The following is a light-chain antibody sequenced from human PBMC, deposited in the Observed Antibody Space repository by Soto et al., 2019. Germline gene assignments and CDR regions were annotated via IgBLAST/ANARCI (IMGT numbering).Light chain of an antibody. V-gene: IGLV1-40*01. CDR2: GNS. CDR1: SSNIGAGYD. CDR3: QSYDSSLSGGV. J-gene: IGLJ3*02. Sequence: QSVLTQPPSVSGAPGQRVTISCTESSSNIGAGYDVHWYQQLPGTAPKLLIYGNSNRPSGVPDRFSGSKSGTSASLAITGLQAEDEADDYCQSYDSSLSGGVFGGGTKVTVL.